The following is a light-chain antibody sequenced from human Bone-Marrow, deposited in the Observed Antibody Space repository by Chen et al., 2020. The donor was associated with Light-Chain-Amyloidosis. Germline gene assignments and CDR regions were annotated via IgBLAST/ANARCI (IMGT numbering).Light chain of an antibody. CDR2: RDT. CDR3: QSADSSGTYEVI. V-gene: IGLV3-25*03. J-gene: IGLJ2*01. Sequence: SYELTQPPSVSVSPGQTARITCSGDDLPTKYAYWYQQKPGQAPVLVIHRDTERPSGSSERFSGSSSGTTATLTISGVQAEDEADYPGQSADSSGTYEVICGGGTKLTVL. CDR1: DLPTKY.